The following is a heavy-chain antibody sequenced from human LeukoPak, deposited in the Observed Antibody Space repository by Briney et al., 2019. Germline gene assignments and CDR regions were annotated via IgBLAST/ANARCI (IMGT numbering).Heavy chain of an antibody. CDR1: GFTFSSYA. CDR2: ISGSGGST. D-gene: IGHD3-10*01. CDR3: ATLPPGFGELWDHYYYYGMDV. J-gene: IGHJ6*02. V-gene: IGHV3-23*01. Sequence: GGSLRLSCAASGFTFSSYAMSWVRQAPGKGLEWVSAISGSGGSTYYADSVKGRFTISRDNSKNTLYLQMNSLRAEDTAVYYCATLPPGFGELWDHYYYYGMDVWGQGTTVTVSS.